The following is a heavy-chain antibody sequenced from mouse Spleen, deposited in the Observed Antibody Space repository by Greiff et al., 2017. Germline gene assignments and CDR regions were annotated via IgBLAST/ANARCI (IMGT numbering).Heavy chain of an antibody. J-gene: IGHJ4*01. D-gene: IGHD1-1*01. CDR3: TRDYYDGSYALLYAMDY. Sequence: VQLQQSGAELVRPGASVTLSCKASGYTFTDYEMHWVKQTPVHGLEWIGAIDPETGGTAYNQKFKGKAILTADKSSSTAYMELRSLTSEDSAVYYCTRDYYDGSYALLYAMDYWGQGTSVTVSS. CDR1: GYTFTDYE. CDR2: IDPETGGT. V-gene: IGHV1-15*01.